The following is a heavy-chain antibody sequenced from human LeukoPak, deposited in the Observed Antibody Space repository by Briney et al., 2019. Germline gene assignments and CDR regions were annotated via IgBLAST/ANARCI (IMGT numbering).Heavy chain of an antibody. Sequence: GASVKVSCKASGYTFTSNGITWVRQAPGQGLEWVGWISCNNGDTRYAQKFQGRVTVTTDTSTSTAYMELRSLRSDDTAVYYCARDGGTAGYSSGFDYWGQGTLVTVSS. V-gene: IGHV1-18*01. CDR3: ARDGGTAGYSSGFDY. D-gene: IGHD5-18*01. CDR1: GYTFTSNG. J-gene: IGHJ4*02. CDR2: ISCNNGDT.